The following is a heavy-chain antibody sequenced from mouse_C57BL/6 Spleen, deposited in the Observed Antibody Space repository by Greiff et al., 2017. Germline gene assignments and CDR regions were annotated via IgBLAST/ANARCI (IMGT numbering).Heavy chain of an antibody. Sequence: EVQVVESGGDLVKPGGSLKLSCAASGFTFSSYGMSWVRQTPDKRLEWVATISSGGSYTYYPDNVKGRFTFSRDNAKNTLYLQMSSLKSEDTAVYYCARHENAYAMDYWGQGTSVTVSS. CDR3: ARHENAYAMDY. V-gene: IGHV5-6*01. CDR2: ISSGGSYT. CDR1: GFTFSSYG. J-gene: IGHJ4*01.